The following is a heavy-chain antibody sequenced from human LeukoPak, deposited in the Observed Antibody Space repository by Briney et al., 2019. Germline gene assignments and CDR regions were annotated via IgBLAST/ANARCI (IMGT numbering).Heavy chain of an antibody. Sequence: SETLSLTCSVSVGSISTYYWSWIRQPPWKGREWIGYIYYSGSTNYNPSLKSRVTISADTSKNQFSLKLNSVTAADTAVYYCARGCGGSCHNDYWGQGTLVTVSS. CDR3: ARGCGGSCHNDY. V-gene: IGHV4-59*01. D-gene: IGHD2-15*01. CDR2: IYYSGST. J-gene: IGHJ4*02. CDR1: VGSISTYY.